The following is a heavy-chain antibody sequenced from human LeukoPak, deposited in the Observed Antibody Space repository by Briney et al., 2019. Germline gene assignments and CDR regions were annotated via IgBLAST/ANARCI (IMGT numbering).Heavy chain of an antibody. J-gene: IGHJ3*02. CDR2: ISAYNGKT. CDR1: GYTFTSYG. Sequence: ASVKVSCKASGYTFTSYGISWVRQAPGQGLAWMGWISAYNGKTDYAQALQDRVTMTTDTSTSTDYMELRSLRSDDTAVYYCARGGVRFSMGDVFDIWGQGTMVTVSS. V-gene: IGHV1-18*01. CDR3: ARGGVRFSMGDVFDI. D-gene: IGHD2-8*01.